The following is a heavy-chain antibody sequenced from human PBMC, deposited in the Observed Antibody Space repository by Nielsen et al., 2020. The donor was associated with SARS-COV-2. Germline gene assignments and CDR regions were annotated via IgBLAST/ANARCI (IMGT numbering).Heavy chain of an antibody. CDR3: AKSYDILTGYYMGFDY. V-gene: IGHV3-30-3*02. D-gene: IGHD3-9*01. CDR1: GFTFSSYA. Sequence: GESLKISCAASGFTFSSYAMHWVRQAQGKGLEWVAVISYDGSNKYYADSVKGRFTISRDNSKNTLYLQMNSLRAEDTALYYCAKSYDILTGYYMGFDYWCQGTLVTVSS. J-gene: IGHJ4*02. CDR2: ISYDGSNK.